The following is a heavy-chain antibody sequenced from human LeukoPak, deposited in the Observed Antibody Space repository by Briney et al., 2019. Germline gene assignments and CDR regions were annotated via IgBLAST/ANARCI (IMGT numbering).Heavy chain of an antibody. V-gene: IGHV4-39*01. Sequence: PSETLSLTCTVSGDSISSSNYYWGRIRQPPGKGLEWIGTIYYSGGTYYNPSLKSRVTISVDTSKNQFSLKLSSVTAADTAVYYCARQGDYCSTTSCYDYWGQGILVTVSS. CDR2: IYYSGGT. D-gene: IGHD2-2*01. J-gene: IGHJ4*02. CDR1: GDSISSSNYY. CDR3: ARQGDYCSTTSCYDY.